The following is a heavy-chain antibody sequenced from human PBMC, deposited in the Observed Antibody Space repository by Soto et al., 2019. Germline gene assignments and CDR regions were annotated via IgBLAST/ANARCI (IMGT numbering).Heavy chain of an antibody. D-gene: IGHD2-15*01. CDR2: IRGFSPYT. Sequence: GGSLRLSCISSGFTFRTYTMNWVRQAPGKGLEWVSGIRGFSPYTFYAESVKGRFTISRDNAKNSLFLQMNSLRAEDTAVYYCAXDRGYDAHDFYYNAMDVWGQGTTVTVSS. V-gene: IGHV3-21*01. CDR3: AXDRGYDAHDFYYNAMDV. CDR1: GFTFRTYT. J-gene: IGHJ6*02.